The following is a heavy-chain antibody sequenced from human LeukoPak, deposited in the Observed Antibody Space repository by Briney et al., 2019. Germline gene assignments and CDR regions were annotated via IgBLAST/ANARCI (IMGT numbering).Heavy chain of an antibody. CDR1: GFTFSSHT. CDR2: IIGTTSVI. CDR3: ARGLYYLDV. V-gene: IGHV3-48*01. Sequence: GGSLRLSCAASGFTFSSHTMAWVRQAPGKGLEWLSYIIGTTSVIYYADSVKGRFIISRDNADNSLYLQMNSLKAEDTAVYYCARGLYYLDVWGKGTTVTVSS. J-gene: IGHJ6*03.